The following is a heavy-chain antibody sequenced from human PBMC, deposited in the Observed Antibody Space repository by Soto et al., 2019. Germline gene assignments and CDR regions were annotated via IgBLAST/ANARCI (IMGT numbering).Heavy chain of an antibody. Sequence: SLRLSCAASGFTFSSYAMSWVRQAPGKGLEWVSAISGSGGSTYYADSVKGRFTISRDNSKNTLYLQMNSLRAEDTAVYYCAKGSRFLEWLLSHFDYWGQGTLVTVSS. CDR3: AKGSRFLEWLLSHFDY. V-gene: IGHV3-23*01. CDR1: GFTFSSYA. D-gene: IGHD3-3*01. J-gene: IGHJ4*02. CDR2: ISGSGGST.